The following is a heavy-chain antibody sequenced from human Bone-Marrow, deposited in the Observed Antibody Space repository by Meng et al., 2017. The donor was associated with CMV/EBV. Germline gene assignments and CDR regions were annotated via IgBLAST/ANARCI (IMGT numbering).Heavy chain of an antibody. CDR1: GGSISSSSYY. D-gene: IGHD2-2*01. CDR2: IYYSGST. J-gene: IGHJ4*02. Sequence: SETLSLTCTVSGGSISSSSYYWGWIRQPPGKGLEWIGSIYYSGSTYYNPSLKSRVTISVDTSKNQFSPKLSSVTAADTAVYYCARGPYCSSTSCYLEGFDYWGQGTLVTVSS. CDR3: ARGPYCSSTSCYLEGFDY. V-gene: IGHV4-39*07.